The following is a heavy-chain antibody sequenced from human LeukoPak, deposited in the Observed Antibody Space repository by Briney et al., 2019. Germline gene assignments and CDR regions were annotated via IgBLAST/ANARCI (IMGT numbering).Heavy chain of an antibody. CDR3: ARHIGGGIEDMDV. J-gene: IGHJ6*03. CDR2: IYVTGST. Sequence: SETLSLTCTVSGGSISSYYWSWIRQSPGKGLEWIGYIYVTGSTRYNPYLQSRVTISVDTSRNQFFLKMSSVTAADTAVYYCARHIGGGIEDMDVWGTGTKVTVPS. V-gene: IGHV4-59*08. D-gene: IGHD3-16*02. CDR1: GGSISSYY.